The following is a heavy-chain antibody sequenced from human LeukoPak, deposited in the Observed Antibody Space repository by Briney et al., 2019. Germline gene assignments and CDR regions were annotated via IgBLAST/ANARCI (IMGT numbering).Heavy chain of an antibody. Sequence: ASVKVSCKASGYTFTGYYMHWVRQAPGQGLEWMGWINPNSGGTNYAQKFQGRVTMTRDTSISTAYMELSRLRSDDTAVYYCAREKKSMIVVVVAATEWFDPWGQGTLVTVSS. J-gene: IGHJ5*02. D-gene: IGHD2-15*01. CDR3: AREKKSMIVVVVAATEWFDP. CDR2: INPNSGGT. CDR1: GYTFTGYY. V-gene: IGHV1-2*02.